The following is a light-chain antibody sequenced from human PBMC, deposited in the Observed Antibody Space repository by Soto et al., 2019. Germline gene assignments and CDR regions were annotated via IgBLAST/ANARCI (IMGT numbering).Light chain of an antibody. V-gene: IGLV2-14*01. CDR3: SSYTSSNTLLYV. CDR2: EVS. CDR1: SSDVGGYNY. Sequence: QSALTQPASVSGSPGQSITISCTRTSSDVGGYNYVSWYQQHPGKAPKLMIYEVSNRPSGVSNRFSGSKSGNTASLTISGLQAEDEADYYCSSYTSSNTLLYVFGTGTKLTVL. J-gene: IGLJ1*01.